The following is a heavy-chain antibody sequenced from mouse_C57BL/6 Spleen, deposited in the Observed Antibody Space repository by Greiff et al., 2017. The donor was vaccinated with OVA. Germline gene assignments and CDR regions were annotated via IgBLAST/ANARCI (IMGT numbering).Heavy chain of an antibody. CDR2: IDPANGNT. J-gene: IGHJ3*01. D-gene: IGHD1-1*01. Sequence: EVQLKESVAELVRPGASVKLSCTASGFNIKNTYMHWVKQRPEQGLEWIGRIDPANGNTKYAPKFQGKATITADTSSNTAYLQLSSLTSEDTAIYYCAEGYYGSSPFADWGQGTLVTVSA. V-gene: IGHV14-3*01. CDR3: AEGYYGSSPFAD. CDR1: GFNIKNTY.